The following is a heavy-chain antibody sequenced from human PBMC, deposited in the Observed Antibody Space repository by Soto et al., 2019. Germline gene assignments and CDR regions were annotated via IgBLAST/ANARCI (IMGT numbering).Heavy chain of an antibody. CDR1: GYTFTNYG. V-gene: IGHV1-18*01. CDR2: ISGNNGDT. CDR3: GRGGLAVSGTYDY. D-gene: IGHD6-19*01. Sequence: QVQLVQSGAEVKKSGASMKVSCKASGYTFTNYGVAWVRRAPGQGLEWMGWISGNNGDTKYAQNLQNRVTMTTDTSTNTAYMEARSLRSDDTAVYYCGRGGLAVSGTYDYWGQGTLVTVSS. J-gene: IGHJ4*02.